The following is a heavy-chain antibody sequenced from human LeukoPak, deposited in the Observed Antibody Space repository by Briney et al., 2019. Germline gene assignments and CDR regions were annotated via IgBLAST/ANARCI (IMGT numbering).Heavy chain of an antibody. CDR2: IYGSGST. V-gene: IGHV4-59*01. CDR3: ARDYVAAAAYYYYGMDV. J-gene: IGHJ6*02. CDR1: GGSISSYY. Sequence: KPSETLSLTCTVSGGSISSYYWSWIRQPPGKGLEWIGHIYGSGSTNYNPSLKSRVTLSVDTSKNQFYLKLSSVNAADTAVYYCARDYVAAAAYYYYGMDVWGQGTTVTVSS. D-gene: IGHD6-13*01.